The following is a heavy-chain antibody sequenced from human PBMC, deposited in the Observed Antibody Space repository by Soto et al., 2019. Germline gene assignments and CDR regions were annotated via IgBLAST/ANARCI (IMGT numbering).Heavy chain of an antibody. CDR1: GGTFSSYA. V-gene: IGHV1-69*01. D-gene: IGHD3-22*01. Sequence: QVQLVQSGAEVKKPGSSVKVSCKASGGTFSSYAISWVRQAPGQGLEWMGGIIPIFGTANYAQKFQGRVTITADDGMSTAYMELSSLRSEDTAVYYCARDTNDSSGYYKNDAFDIWGQGTMVTVSS. CDR3: ARDTNDSSGYYKNDAFDI. CDR2: IIPIFGTA. J-gene: IGHJ3*02.